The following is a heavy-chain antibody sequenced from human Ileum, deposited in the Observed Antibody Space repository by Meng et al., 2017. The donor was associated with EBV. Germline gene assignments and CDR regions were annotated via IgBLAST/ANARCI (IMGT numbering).Heavy chain of an antibody. D-gene: IGHD6-19*01. CDR3: ATGVADFEY. Sequence: QVQLVQSGFELKKPGASVKVSCKASGYTFTSYDINWVRQGTGQGLEWMGWMNPNRGTTGYAQKFQGRVTMTRNISKSTAYMDLSGLRSEDTAVYYCATGVADFEYWGQGTLVTVFS. CDR2: MNPNRGTT. CDR1: GYTFTSYD. V-gene: IGHV1-8*01. J-gene: IGHJ4*02.